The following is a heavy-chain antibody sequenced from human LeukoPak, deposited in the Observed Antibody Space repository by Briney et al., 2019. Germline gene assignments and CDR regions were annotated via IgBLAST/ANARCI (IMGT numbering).Heavy chain of an antibody. D-gene: IGHD4-11*01. J-gene: IGHJ4*02. CDR1: GYSFTSYW. CDR2: IYPGDSET. V-gene: IGHV5-51*06. CDR3: GRLDDYRSSGDY. Sequence: GESLKISCKGSGYSFTSYWIGWVRQMPGKGLEVMGIIYPGDSETRYCPFFQGQVTISDDKSLDTADLQWDSLEASGTGIVYCGRLDDYRSSGDYWGQGTLVTVSS.